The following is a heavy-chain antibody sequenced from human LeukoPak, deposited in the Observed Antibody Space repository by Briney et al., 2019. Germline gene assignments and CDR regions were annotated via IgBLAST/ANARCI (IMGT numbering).Heavy chain of an antibody. D-gene: IGHD3/OR15-3a*01. CDR1: GFTFDDYA. V-gene: IGHV3-9*01. CDR2: ISWNSGST. J-gene: IGHJ5*02. CDR3: VRGNFGPAQWFDP. Sequence: GGSLRLSCAASGFTFDDYAMHWVQHVPGKGLEWVSGISWNSGSTGYAGSVKGRFTMSRDNTKNSLYLQMNSLTPDDTALYYCVRGNFGPAQWFDPWGQGTLVTVSS.